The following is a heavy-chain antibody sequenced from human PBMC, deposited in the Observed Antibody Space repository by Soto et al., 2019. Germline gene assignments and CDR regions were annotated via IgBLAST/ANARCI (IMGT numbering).Heavy chain of an antibody. J-gene: IGHJ4*02. CDR1: GFTFSGYA. V-gene: IGHV3-23*01. D-gene: IGHD5-12*01. CDR2: ISGSGGST. CDR3: AKGFVEMATIDY. Sequence: EVQLLESGGGLVQPGGSLRLSCTASGFTFSGYAMSWVRQAPGKGLEWVSAISGSGGSTYYADSVKGRFTISRDNSKRTLYLQMNSLRAEDTAVYYCAKGFVEMATIDYWGLGTLVTVSS.